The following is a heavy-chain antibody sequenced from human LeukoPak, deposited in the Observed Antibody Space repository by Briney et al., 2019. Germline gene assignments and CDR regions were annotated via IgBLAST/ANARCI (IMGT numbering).Heavy chain of an antibody. CDR1: GFTFSDYY. D-gene: IGHD1-26*01. J-gene: IGHJ4*02. CDR2: ISSGGSTI. V-gene: IGHV3-11*01. Sequence: PGGSLRLSCAASGFTFSDYYMSWIRQAPGKGLEWVSYISSGGSTIYYADSVKGRFTISRDNAKKSLYLQMNSLRAEDTAVYYCAKGIIGELPHDYWGQGTLVTVSS. CDR3: AKGIIGELPHDY.